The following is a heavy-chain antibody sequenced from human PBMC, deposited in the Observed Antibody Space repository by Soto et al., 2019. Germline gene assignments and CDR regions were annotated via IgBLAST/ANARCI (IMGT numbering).Heavy chain of an antibody. V-gene: IGHV1-69*01. CDR1: GGTFSSYA. CDR3: ARDVRRYDYVWGSYRYSAGSGYGMDV. CDR2: IIPIFGTA. J-gene: IGHJ6*02. Sequence: ASVKVSCKASGGTFSSYAISWVRQAPGQGLEWMGGIIPIFGTANYAQKFQGRVTITADESTSTAYMELSSLRSEDTAVYYCARDVRRYDYVWGSYRYSAGSGYGMDVWGQGTTVTAP. D-gene: IGHD3-16*02.